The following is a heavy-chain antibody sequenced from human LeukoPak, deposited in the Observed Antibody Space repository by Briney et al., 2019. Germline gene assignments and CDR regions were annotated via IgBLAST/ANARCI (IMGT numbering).Heavy chain of an antibody. CDR1: GYTFTSYG. D-gene: IGHD3-22*01. CDR3: ARDLRDSSGYYYFDY. CDR2: ISAYNGNT. Sequence: GASVKVSCKASGYTFTSYGISWVRQAPGQGLEWMGWISAYNGNTNYAQKLQGRVTMTTDTSTSTAYMELRSLRSDDTAVYYCARDLRDSSGYYYFDYWCQGTLVTVSS. V-gene: IGHV1-18*01. J-gene: IGHJ4*02.